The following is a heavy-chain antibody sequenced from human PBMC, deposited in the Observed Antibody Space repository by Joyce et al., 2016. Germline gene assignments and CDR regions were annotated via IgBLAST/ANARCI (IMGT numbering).Heavy chain of an antibody. CDR2: SNTHTGDP. V-gene: IGHV7-4-1*02. CDR3: ARGTSGEGFDF. D-gene: IGHD5-12*01. J-gene: IGHJ4*02. CDR1: GYTFIGYA. Sequence: QVQLVQSGSELKKPGASVKVSCKASGYTFIGYAMNWVRQAPGQGLEWMGWSNTHTGDPTYAQGFTGRFVLVLDTSVSTAYLQISSLKAEDTAVYYCARGTSGEGFDFWGQGTLVTVSS.